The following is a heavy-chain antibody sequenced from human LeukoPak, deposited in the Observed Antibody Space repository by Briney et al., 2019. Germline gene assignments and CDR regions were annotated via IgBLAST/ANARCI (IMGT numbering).Heavy chain of an antibody. V-gene: IGHV1-2*02. CDR1: GYTFTGYY. Sequence: ASVKVSCKASGYTFTGYYMHWVRQAPGQGLEWMGWINPNSVGTNYAQDFHGRVDMTRDTSISTAYMELSRLRSDDTAVYYCARAGDSGKLAWGQGTLVTVSS. J-gene: IGHJ5*02. D-gene: IGHD1-26*01. CDR3: ARAGDSGKLA. CDR2: INPNSVGT.